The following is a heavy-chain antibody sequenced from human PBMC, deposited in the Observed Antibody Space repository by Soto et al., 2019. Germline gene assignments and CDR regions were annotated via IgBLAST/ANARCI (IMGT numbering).Heavy chain of an antibody. J-gene: IGHJ4*02. CDR2: ISYDGSNK. CDR3: ARVIVGAQRIYFDY. D-gene: IGHD1-26*01. V-gene: IGHV3-30-3*01. Sequence: QVQLVESGGGVVQPGRSLRLSCAASGFTFSSYAMHWVRQAPGKGLEWVAVISYDGSNKYYADSVKGRFTISRDNSKNTLYLQMNSLRAEDMAVYYCARVIVGAQRIYFDYWGQGTLVTVSS. CDR1: GFTFSSYA.